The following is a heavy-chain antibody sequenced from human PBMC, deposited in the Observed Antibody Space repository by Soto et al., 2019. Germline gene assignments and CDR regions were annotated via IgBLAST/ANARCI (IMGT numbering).Heavy chain of an antibody. Sequence: GGSLRLSCAASGFTFSSYAMSWVRQAPGKGLEWVSAISGSGGSTYYADSVKGRFTISRDNSKNTLYLQMNSLRAEDTAVYYCAKEAPDWDGYYYGMDVWGQGTTVTVSS. V-gene: IGHV3-23*01. CDR3: AKEAPDWDGYYYGMDV. CDR2: ISGSGGST. D-gene: IGHD3-9*01. J-gene: IGHJ6*02. CDR1: GFTFSSYA.